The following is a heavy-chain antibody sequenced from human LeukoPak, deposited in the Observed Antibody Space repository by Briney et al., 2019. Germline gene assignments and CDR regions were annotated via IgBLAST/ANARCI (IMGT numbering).Heavy chain of an antibody. CDR1: GYTFTSSY. Sequence: ASVKVSCKASGYTFTSSYINWVRQAPAQGLEWMGWVSAYNGKTSYVQNFQGRVTMTTDSSTNTAYMDLTSLTSDDTAVYYCARGGPYYPWIDYWGQGTLVTVSS. CDR2: VSAYNGKT. V-gene: IGHV1-18*01. J-gene: IGHJ4*02. CDR3: ARGGPYYPWIDY. D-gene: IGHD1-26*01.